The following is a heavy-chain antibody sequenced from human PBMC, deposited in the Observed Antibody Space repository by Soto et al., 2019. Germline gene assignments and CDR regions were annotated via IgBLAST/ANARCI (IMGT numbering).Heavy chain of an antibody. CDR1: GIRFSSYA. D-gene: IGHD3-22*01. Sequence: EVPLVESGGGLVQPGGSLRLSCAASGIRFSSYAMHWVRQAPGKGLEYVSAISSNGGSTYYADSVRGRFTISRDNSKNTLYLQMGSLRAEDMAVYYCARANYYDSSGYDHWGQGTLVTVSS. CDR2: ISSNGGST. CDR3: ARANYYDSSGYDH. J-gene: IGHJ4*02. V-gene: IGHV3-64*07.